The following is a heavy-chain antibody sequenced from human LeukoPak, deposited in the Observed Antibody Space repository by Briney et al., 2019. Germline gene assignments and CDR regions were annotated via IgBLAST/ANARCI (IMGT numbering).Heavy chain of an antibody. J-gene: IGHJ4*02. CDR3: ARQGPGDCSSTRCYGVGS. CDR2: INTNTGNP. V-gene: IGHV7-4-1*02. Sequence: ASVKVSCKASGYTFTSYAMNWVRQAPGQGLEWMGWINTNTGNPTYAQGFTGRFVSSLDTSVSTAYLQISGLKPEDTAVYYCARQGPGDCSSTRCYGVGSWGQGTLVIVSS. D-gene: IGHD2-2*01. CDR1: GYTFTSYA.